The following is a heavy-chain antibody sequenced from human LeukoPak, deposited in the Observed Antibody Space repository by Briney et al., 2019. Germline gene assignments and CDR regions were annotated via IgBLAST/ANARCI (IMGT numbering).Heavy chain of an antibody. CDR2: VIPILGST. Sequence: ASVKVSCKASGGTFSSYAIIWVRQAPGQGGEWWVRVIPILGSTNYADTVQGRFTITADNSTSTAYMELSSLRAEDTAVYYCARDPDSYGLGGLDYWGQGTLVTVSS. CDR1: GGTFSSYA. V-gene: IGHV1-69*04. CDR3: ARDPDSYGLGGLDY. J-gene: IGHJ4*02. D-gene: IGHD5-18*01.